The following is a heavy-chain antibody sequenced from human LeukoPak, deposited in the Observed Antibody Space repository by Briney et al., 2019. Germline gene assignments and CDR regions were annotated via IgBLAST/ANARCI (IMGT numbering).Heavy chain of an antibody. D-gene: IGHD3-22*01. CDR3: ARHLAIYDNGGYYYERGRYYFDF. V-gene: IGHV4-39*01. CDR2: IYYSGTT. J-gene: IGHJ4*02. CDR1: GGSISSSSYY. Sequence: SETLSLTCTVSGGSISSSSYYWGWIRQPPGMGLEWIGTIYYSGTTYYNPSLKSRVTISVDTSKNQFSLKLSSVTAADTAVYFCARHLAIYDNGGYYYERGRYYFDFWGQGALVTVSS.